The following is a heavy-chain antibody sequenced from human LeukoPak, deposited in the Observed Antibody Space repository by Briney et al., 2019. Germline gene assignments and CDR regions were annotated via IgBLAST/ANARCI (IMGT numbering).Heavy chain of an antibody. D-gene: IGHD3-22*01. J-gene: IGHJ3*02. CDR2: IKSKTDGGTT. CDR3: TTETYYYDSSGYSDAFDI. Sequence: GGSLRLSCAASGFTFSNAWMSWVRQAPGKGLEWVGRIKSKTDGGTTDYAAPVKGRFTISRDDSKNTLYLQMNSLKTEDTAVYYCTTETYYYDSSGYSDAFDIWGQGTMVTVSS. CDR1: GFTFSNAW. V-gene: IGHV3-15*01.